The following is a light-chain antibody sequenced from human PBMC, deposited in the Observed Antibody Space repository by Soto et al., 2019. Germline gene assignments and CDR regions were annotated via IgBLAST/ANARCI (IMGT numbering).Light chain of an antibody. CDR1: SSDVGGYNY. V-gene: IGLV2-14*01. CDR3: SSYTSSSTWV. J-gene: IGLJ3*02. CDR2: EVS. Sequence: QSALTQPASVSGSPGQSITISCTGTSSDVGGYNYVSWYQQHPGKAPKLMIYEVSNRPSGVSNRFSGSKSGNTASLTISVLQAEDEADYYCSSYTSSSTWVLGGGTKVTVL.